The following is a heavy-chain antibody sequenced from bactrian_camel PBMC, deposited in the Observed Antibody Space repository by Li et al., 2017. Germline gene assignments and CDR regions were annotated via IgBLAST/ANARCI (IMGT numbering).Heavy chain of an antibody. V-gene: IGHV3S53*01. CDR1: EYNGC. CDR3: AADLGYHCSPRVLFTLEGGEPEIM. D-gene: IGHD3*01. CDR2: MDSAGRT. Sequence: HVQLVESGGGSVQAGESLTLSCGISEYNGCMAWFRQIPGKEREGVASMDSAGRTIYADSVKGRFTISQDNTKSVAILQMNNLRPEDSGVYYCAADLGYHCSPRVLFTLEGGEPEIMWGQGTQVTVS. J-gene: IGHJ4*01.